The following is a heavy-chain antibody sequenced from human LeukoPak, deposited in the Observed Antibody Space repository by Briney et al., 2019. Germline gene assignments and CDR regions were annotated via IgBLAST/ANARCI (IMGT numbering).Heavy chain of an antibody. CDR1: GGTFSSYA. CDR2: IIPIFGTA. V-gene: IGHV1-69*01. D-gene: IGHD3-16*01. J-gene: IGHJ4*02. CDR3: ATDYDYVWGFDY. Sequence: LVKVSCKASGGTFSSYAISWVRQAPGQGLEWMGGIIPIFGTANYAQKFQGRVTITADESTSTAYMELSSLRSEDTAVYYCATDYDYVWGFDYWGQGTLVTVSS.